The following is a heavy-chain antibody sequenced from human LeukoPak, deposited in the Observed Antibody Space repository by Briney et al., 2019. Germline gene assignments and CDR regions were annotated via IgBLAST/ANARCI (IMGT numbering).Heavy chain of an antibody. CDR3: AREKKANWGSGEAFDI. CDR2: IIPIFGTA. Sequence: ASVKVSCKVSGGTFSSYAISWVRQAPGQGLEWMGGIIPIFGTANYAQKFQGRVTITADESTSTAYMELSSLRSEDTAVYYCAREKKANWGSGEAFDIWGQGTMVTVSS. D-gene: IGHD7-27*01. V-gene: IGHV1-69*13. CDR1: GGTFSSYA. J-gene: IGHJ3*02.